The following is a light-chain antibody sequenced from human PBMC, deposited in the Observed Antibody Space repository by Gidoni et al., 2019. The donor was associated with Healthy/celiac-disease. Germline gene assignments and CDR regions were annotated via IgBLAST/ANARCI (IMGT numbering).Light chain of an antibody. CDR3: SSYTSSSTPYV. Sequence: QSALTQPASVSGSPGQSINISCTGTSRYVCGYNYVSWYQQHPGKAPKLMIYDVSNRPSGVSNSFSGSKSGNTASLTISGLQAEDEADYYCSSYTSSSTPYVFGTGTKVTVL. CDR1: SRYVCGYNY. V-gene: IGLV2-14*01. J-gene: IGLJ1*01. CDR2: DVS.